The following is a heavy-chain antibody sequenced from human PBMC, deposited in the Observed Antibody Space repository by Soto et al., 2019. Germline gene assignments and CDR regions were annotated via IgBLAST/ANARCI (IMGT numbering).Heavy chain of an antibody. Sequence: ASVKVSCKASGYTFTGYYMHWVRQAPGQGLEWMGWINPNSGGTNYAQKFQGWVTMTRDTSISTAYMELSRLRSDDTAVYYCARAPSTGDGGDYWGQGTLVTVSS. D-gene: IGHD7-27*01. CDR3: ARAPSTGDGGDY. V-gene: IGHV1-2*04. J-gene: IGHJ4*02. CDR1: GYTFTGYY. CDR2: INPNSGGT.